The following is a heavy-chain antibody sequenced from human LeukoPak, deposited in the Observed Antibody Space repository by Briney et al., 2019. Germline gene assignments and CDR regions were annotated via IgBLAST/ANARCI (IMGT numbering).Heavy chain of an antibody. D-gene: IGHD6-6*01. J-gene: IGHJ4*02. Sequence: GGSLRLSCAASGFTSSSYGMHWVRQAPGKGLEWVAVISYDGSNKYYADSVKGRFTISRDNSKNTLYLQMNSLRAEDAAVYYCAKDRVFYSSSDSFDYWGQGTLVTVSS. CDR3: AKDRVFYSSSDSFDY. CDR2: ISYDGSNK. CDR1: GFTSSSYG. V-gene: IGHV3-30*18.